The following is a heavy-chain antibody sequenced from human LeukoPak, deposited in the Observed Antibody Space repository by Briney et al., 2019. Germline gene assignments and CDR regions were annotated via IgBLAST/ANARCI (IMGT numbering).Heavy chain of an antibody. CDR1: GGSIRTYY. CDR3: ARAGCGGDCYFVRL. D-gene: IGHD2-21*02. Sequence: SETLSLTCNVSGGSIRTYYWSWIPQPPGKGRERSGYVYYSGTTNENPSLKNRVNISVDTSTNQFSLKLSSVTAADTAVYYCARAGCGGDCYFVRLWGQGTLVTVSS. CDR2: VYYSGTT. J-gene: IGHJ4*02. V-gene: IGHV4-59*01.